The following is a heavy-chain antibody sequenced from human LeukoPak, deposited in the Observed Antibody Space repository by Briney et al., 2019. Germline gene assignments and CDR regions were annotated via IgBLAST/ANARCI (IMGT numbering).Heavy chain of an antibody. J-gene: IGHJ4*02. D-gene: IGHD1-26*01. CDR1: GFTFSNAW. V-gene: IGHV3-15*01. CDR2: IKSKTDGGTT. CDR3: TTVGGGSYLGRPYYFDY. Sequence: GGSLRLSCAASGFTFSNAWMSWVRQAPGKGLEWVGRIKSKTDGGTTDYAAPVKGRFTISRDDSKNTLYLQMNSLKTEDTAVYYCTTVGGGSYLGRPYYFDYWGQGTLVTVSS.